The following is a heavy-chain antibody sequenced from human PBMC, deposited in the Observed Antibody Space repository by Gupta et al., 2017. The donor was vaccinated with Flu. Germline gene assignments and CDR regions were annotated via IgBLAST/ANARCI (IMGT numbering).Heavy chain of an antibody. D-gene: IGHD3-9*01. CDR1: GFTFDDYA. J-gene: IGHJ4*02. Sequence: EVQLVESGGVVVQPGGSLRLSCAASGFTFDDYAMHWVRQAPGKGLEWVSLISWDGGSTYYADSVKGRFTISRDNSKNSLYLQMNSLRAENTALYYCAKAQDYDILTGYYGYYFDYWGQGTLVTVSS. CDR2: ISWDGGST. CDR3: AKAQDYDILTGYYGYYFDY. V-gene: IGHV3-43D*04.